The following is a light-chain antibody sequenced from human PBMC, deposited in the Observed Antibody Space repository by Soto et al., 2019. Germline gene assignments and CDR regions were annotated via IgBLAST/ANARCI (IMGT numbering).Light chain of an antibody. V-gene: IGKV3D-20*02. CDR3: QQRSNWYT. CDR1: QSVRSTY. CDR2: AAS. Sequence: ENVLTQSPGTLSLSQGDSATLSCRASQSVRSTYLAWYQQKPGQAPRLLIYAASSRATGIPARFSGSGSGIDFTLTISSLEPEDFAVYYCQQRSNWYTFGQGTRLE. J-gene: IGKJ2*01.